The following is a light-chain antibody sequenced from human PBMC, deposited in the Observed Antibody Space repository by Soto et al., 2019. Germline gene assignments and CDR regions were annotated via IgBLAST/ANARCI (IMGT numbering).Light chain of an antibody. V-gene: IGKV1-5*01. CDR3: QQHNNFPLT. J-gene: IGKJ4*01. CDR2: EAS. Sequence: DIQMTQSPSTLSASVGDXVTITCRASQSISSWLAWYQQKPGKAPKLLIHEASRLESGVPSRFSGSESGTEFTLTISGLHAEDFATYYCQQHNNFPLTFGGGTKVDIK. CDR1: QSISSW.